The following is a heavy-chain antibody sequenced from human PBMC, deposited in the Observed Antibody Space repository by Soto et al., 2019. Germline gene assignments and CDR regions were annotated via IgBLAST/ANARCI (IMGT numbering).Heavy chain of an antibody. D-gene: IGHD6-19*01. V-gene: IGHV4-39*01. Sequence: PSETLFLTCTVSGGSISSSSYYWGWIRQPPGKGLEWIGSIYYRGSTYYNPSLKSRVTISVDTSKNQFSLKLSSVTAADTAVYYCARHSGYSSGWPIRYYYYYYGMDVWGQGTTVTVSS. CDR3: ARHSGYSSGWPIRYYYYYYGMDV. J-gene: IGHJ6*02. CDR1: GGSISSSSYY. CDR2: IYYRGST.